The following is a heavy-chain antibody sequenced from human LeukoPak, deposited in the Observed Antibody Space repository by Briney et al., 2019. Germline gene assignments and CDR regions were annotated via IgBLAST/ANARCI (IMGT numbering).Heavy chain of an antibody. Sequence: ASVKVSRKASGYTFTGYYMHWVRQAPGQGLEWMGWINPNSGGTNYAQKFQGRVTMTRDTSISTAYMELSRLRSDDTAVYYCARVIFGVVQYYFDYWGQGTLVTVSS. CDR3: ARVIFGVVQYYFDY. CDR1: GYTFTGYY. V-gene: IGHV1-2*02. D-gene: IGHD3-3*01. J-gene: IGHJ4*02. CDR2: INPNSGGT.